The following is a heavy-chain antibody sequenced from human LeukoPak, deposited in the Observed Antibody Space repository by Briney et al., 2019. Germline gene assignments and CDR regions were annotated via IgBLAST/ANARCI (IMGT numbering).Heavy chain of an antibody. D-gene: IGHD4-23*01. CDR1: GYTFASFG. V-gene: IGHV1-2*02. CDR3: ARVRGLRWEYYFDY. Sequence: ASVKVSCKASGYTFASFGFNWVRQAPGQGLEWMGWINPNSGGTNYAQKFQGRVTMTRDTSISTAYMELSRLRSDDTAVYYCARVRGLRWEYYFDYWGQGTLVTVSS. J-gene: IGHJ4*02. CDR2: INPNSGGT.